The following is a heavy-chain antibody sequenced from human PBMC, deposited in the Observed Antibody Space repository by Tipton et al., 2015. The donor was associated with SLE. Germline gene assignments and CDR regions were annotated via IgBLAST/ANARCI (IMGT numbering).Heavy chain of an antibody. J-gene: IGHJ6*04. CDR3: ASVLGDV. Sequence: TLSLTCTVSGYSISSDNYWGWIRQPPGKGLEWIGSIYPSGSTHYNPSLKSRVTISVETSKNQFSLKLSSVTAADTAVYYCASVLGDVWGKGTTVTVSS. CDR1: GYSISSDNY. V-gene: IGHV4-38-2*02. CDR2: IYPSGST.